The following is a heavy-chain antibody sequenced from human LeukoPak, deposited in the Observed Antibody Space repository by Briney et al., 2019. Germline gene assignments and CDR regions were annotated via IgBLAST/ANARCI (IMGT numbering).Heavy chain of an antibody. CDR3: ARDRTVVVMVAATQAHWFDP. Sequence: PSETLSLTCTVSGDSISSSSYYWGWIRQPPGKGLEWIGSFSYSGSTYYNPSLKSRVTISVDTSKNQFSLKLSSVTAADTAVYYCARDRTVVVMVAATQAHWFDPWGQGTLVTVSS. J-gene: IGHJ5*02. V-gene: IGHV4-39*07. D-gene: IGHD2-15*01. CDR2: FSYSGST. CDR1: GDSISSSSYY.